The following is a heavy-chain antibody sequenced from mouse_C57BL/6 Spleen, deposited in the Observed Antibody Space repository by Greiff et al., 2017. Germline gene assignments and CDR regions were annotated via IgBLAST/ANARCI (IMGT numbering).Heavy chain of an antibody. CDR2: IHPNSGST. V-gene: IGHV1-64*01. CDR1: GYTFTSYW. D-gene: IGHD2-10*01. Sequence: QVQLQQPGAELVKPGASVKLSCKASGYTFTSYWMHWVKQRPGQGLEWIGMIHPNSGSTNYNEKFKSKATLTVDKSSSTAYMQLSSLTSEDSAVYYCASLLSADAMDYWGQGTSVTVSS. CDR3: ASLLSADAMDY. J-gene: IGHJ4*01.